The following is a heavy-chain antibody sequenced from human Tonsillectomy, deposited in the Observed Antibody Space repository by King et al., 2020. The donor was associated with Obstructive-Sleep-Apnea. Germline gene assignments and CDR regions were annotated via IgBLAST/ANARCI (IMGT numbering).Heavy chain of an antibody. J-gene: IGHJ5*02. CDR1: GYTFTSYD. V-gene: IGHV1-8*01. CDR2: MNPNSGNT. CDR3: ARGLKAAAGNWWFDP. Sequence: QLVQSGAEVKKPGASVKVSCKASGYTFTSYDINWVRQATGQGLEWMGWMNPNSGNTGYAQKFQGRVTMTSNTSITTAYMELSSLRSDDTAVYYCARGLKAAAGNWWFDPWGQGTLVTVSS. D-gene: IGHD6-13*01.